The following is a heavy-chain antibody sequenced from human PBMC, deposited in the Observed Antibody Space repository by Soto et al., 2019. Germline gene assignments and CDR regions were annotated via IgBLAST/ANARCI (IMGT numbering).Heavy chain of an antibody. J-gene: IGHJ4*02. Sequence: GGSLRLSCAVSGFTFGSYWMNWFRPIPGKGLEWVAYIKPDGSATYYADSVKGRFIISRDNSKNTLYLQMSSLRAEDTAVYYCVKDRYVDYWGQGILVTVSS. V-gene: IGHV3-7*01. CDR3: VKDRYVDY. CDR2: IKPDGSAT. CDR1: GFTFGSYW.